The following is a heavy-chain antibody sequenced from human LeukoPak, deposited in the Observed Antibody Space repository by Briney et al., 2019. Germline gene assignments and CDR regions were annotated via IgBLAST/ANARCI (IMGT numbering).Heavy chain of an antibody. J-gene: IGHJ4*02. D-gene: IGHD6-19*01. Sequence: GGSLRLSCAASGFTFSSYSMNWVRQAPGKGLEWVSSISSSSSYIYYADSVKGRFSISRDNSKNTLDLHMSNLRAEDTAVYYCARAGGLRIAVAPIDYWGQGTLVTVSS. CDR2: ISSSSSYI. CDR1: GFTFSSYS. CDR3: ARAGGLRIAVAPIDY. V-gene: IGHV3-21*04.